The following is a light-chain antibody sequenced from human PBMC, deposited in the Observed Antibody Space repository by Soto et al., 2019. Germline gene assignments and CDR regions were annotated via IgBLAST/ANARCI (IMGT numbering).Light chain of an antibody. CDR2: AAS. V-gene: IGKV1-33*01. CDR3: QQYDNSPMFT. J-gene: IGKJ2*01. Sequence: DIQMTQSPSSLSASVGDSVTITCQASQDIYDYLNWYQHKPGKAPRLLIYAASNLETGVPSRFSGSGSGTDFTFTINSLQPEHIATYYCQQYDNSPMFTFGRGTKVEI. CDR1: QDIYDY.